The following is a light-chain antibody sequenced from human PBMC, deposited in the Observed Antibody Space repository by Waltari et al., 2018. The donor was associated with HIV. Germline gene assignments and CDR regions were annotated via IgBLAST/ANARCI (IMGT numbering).Light chain of an antibody. J-gene: IGKJ4*01. CDR1: RTILHSSYNRNY. V-gene: IGKV4-1*01. Sequence: DIVMNQSPDSLPVSLGERATINCTSSRTILHSSYNRNYLAWYQQKPRQPPKLLISWASTRESGVHDRFSGSGSGTAFTLTITRLQAEDVAVYHCQQYFRIPPTFGGGTKVEIK. CDR2: WAS. CDR3: QQYFRIPPT.